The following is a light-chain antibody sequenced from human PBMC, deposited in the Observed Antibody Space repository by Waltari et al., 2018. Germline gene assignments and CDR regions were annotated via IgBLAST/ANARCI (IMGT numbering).Light chain of an antibody. Sequence: DIVLTQSPGTLSLSPGDTATLSCRASQSGSSNYLAWYQQKPGQAPSLLIYAASSRATGVPDRISGSGSGTDFTLTLSRLEPEDFAVYYCQQHGTSPYTFGQGTKLQIK. CDR1: QSGSSNY. CDR3: QQHGTSPYT. J-gene: IGKJ2*01. V-gene: IGKV3-20*01. CDR2: AAS.